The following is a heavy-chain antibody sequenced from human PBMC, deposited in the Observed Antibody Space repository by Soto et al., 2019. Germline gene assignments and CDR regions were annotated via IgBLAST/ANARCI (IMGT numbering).Heavy chain of an antibody. D-gene: IGHD3-10*01. CDR3: ARPYYYAPRGSHPNAPHFFDQ. CDR1: GYSFTTYW. Sequence: GESLKISCKASGYSFTTYWITWVRQMPGKGLEWMGRIDPSDSYTNYSPSFQGHVTISADKSFSTAYLQWSSLKASDTAIYYCARPYYYAPRGSHPNAPHFFDQWGPGTLVTVSS. J-gene: IGHJ4*02. CDR2: IDPSDSYT. V-gene: IGHV5-10-1*01.